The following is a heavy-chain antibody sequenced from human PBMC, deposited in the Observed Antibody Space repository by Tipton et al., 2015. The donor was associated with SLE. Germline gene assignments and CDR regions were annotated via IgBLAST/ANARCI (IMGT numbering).Heavy chain of an antibody. CDR3: ARDPTWERGMVLAFDI. CDR2: IYYSGST. Sequence: TLSLTCTVSGGSISSHYWSWIRQPPGKGLEWIGYIYYSGSTNYNPSLKSRVTISVDTSKNQFSLKLRSVTAADTAVYYCARDPTWERGMVLAFDIWGQGTMVTGSS. J-gene: IGHJ3*02. V-gene: IGHV4-59*11. D-gene: IGHD4/OR15-4a*01. CDR1: GGSISSHY.